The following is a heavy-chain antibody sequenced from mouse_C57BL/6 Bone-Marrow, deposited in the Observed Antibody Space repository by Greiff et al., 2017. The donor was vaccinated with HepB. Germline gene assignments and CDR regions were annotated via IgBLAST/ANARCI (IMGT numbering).Heavy chain of an antibody. CDR2: ILPGSGST. Sequence: QVQLKQSGAELMKPGASVKLSCKATGYTFTGYWLEWVKQRPGHGLEWIGEILPGSGSTNYNEKFKGKATFTADTSSNTAYMQLSSLTTEDSAIYYCASPFITTVVATPYWYFDVWGTGTTVTVSS. D-gene: IGHD1-1*01. J-gene: IGHJ1*03. CDR1: GYTFTGYW. CDR3: ASPFITTVVATPYWYFDV. V-gene: IGHV1-9*01.